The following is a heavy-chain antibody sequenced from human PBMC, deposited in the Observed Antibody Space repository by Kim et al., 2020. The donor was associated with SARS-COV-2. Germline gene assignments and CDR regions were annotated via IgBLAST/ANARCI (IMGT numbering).Heavy chain of an antibody. CDR2: IYHSGST. J-gene: IGHJ4*02. CDR3: ARDSIAAAGTGTDY. Sequence: ETLSLTCTVSGYSISSGYYWGWIRQPPGKGLEWIGSIYHSGSTYYNPSLKSRVTISVDTSKNQFSLKLSSVTAADTAVYYCARDSIAAAGTGTDYWGQG. D-gene: IGHD6-13*01. V-gene: IGHV4-38-2*02. CDR1: GYSISSGYY.